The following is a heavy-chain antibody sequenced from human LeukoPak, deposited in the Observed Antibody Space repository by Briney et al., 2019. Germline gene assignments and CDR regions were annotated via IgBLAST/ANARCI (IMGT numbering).Heavy chain of an antibody. D-gene: IGHD1-26*01. J-gene: IGHJ4*02. CDR2: ISSSSNYI. CDR3: VKSGTWADFDS. Sequence: GGSLRLSCAASGFTFSDCTMNWVRQAPGKGLEWVSSISSSSNYIYYADSVKGRFTISRDNSKNTLHLQMSSLRADDTAVYYCVKSGTWADFDSWGQGTLVTVSS. V-gene: IGHV3-21*01. CDR1: GFTFSDCT.